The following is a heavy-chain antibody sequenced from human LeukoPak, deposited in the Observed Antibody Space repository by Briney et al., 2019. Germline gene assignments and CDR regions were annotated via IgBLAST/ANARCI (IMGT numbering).Heavy chain of an antibody. CDR2: ISGSGGRT. J-gene: IGHJ4*02. D-gene: IGHD3-9*01. Sequence: GGSLRLSCAASGFTFSSYAMSWGRQAPGKRLEWGSAISGSGGRTYYADSVKGRFTISRDNSKNTLYLQMNSLRAEDTAVYYCAKDQGYDILTGQDVFDYWGQGTLVTVSS. CDR1: GFTFSSYA. V-gene: IGHV3-23*01. CDR3: AKDQGYDILTGQDVFDY.